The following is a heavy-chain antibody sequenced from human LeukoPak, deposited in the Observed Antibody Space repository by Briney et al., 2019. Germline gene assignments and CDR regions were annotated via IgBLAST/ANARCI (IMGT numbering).Heavy chain of an antibody. CDR1: GDSISYYY. CDR2: IYYSGNT. J-gene: IGHJ4*02. CDR3: ARVRGYSYDSSDFDY. V-gene: IGHV4-59*01. Sequence: SETLSLTCTVSGDSISYYYWSWIRQPPGKGLEWIGKIYYSGNTNYNPSLKSRVTISVDTSKNQFSLKQSSVTAADTAVYYCARVRGYSYDSSDFDYWGQGTLVTVSS. D-gene: IGHD5-18*01.